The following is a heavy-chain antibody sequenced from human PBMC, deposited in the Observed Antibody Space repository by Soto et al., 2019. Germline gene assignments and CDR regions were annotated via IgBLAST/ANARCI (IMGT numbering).Heavy chain of an antibody. J-gene: IGHJ5*02. CDR3: ARQLPVGATSWFDP. CDR1: GGSISSSSHY. Sequence: PSETLSLTCTVSGGSISSSSHYWGWIRQPPGKGLEWIGSIYYSGSTYYNPSLKSRVTISLDTSKNQFSLRLTSVTAADTAIYYCARQLPVGATSWFDPWGQGTLVTVSS. V-gene: IGHV4-39*01. CDR2: IYYSGST. D-gene: IGHD1-26*01.